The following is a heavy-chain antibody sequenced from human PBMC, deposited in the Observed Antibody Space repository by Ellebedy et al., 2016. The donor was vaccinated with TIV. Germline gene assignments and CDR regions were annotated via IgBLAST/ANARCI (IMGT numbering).Heavy chain of an antibody. J-gene: IGHJ4*02. V-gene: IGHV3-7*01. CDR1: GFTFSSYW. CDR2: INQDGSEK. Sequence: GESLKISXAAPGFTFSSYWMSWVRQAPGKGLEWVANINQDGSEKYYVDSVKGRFTVSRDSAKNSLFLQMNSLRAEDTAVYYCARDTGRFVEWYYFDYWGQGTLVTVSS. D-gene: IGHD3-3*01. CDR3: ARDTGRFVEWYYFDY.